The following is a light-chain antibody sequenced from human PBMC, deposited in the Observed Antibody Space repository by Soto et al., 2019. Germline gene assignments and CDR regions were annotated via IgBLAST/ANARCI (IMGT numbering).Light chain of an antibody. V-gene: IGLV2-8*01. CDR2: DVS. CDR1: SNDIGAYDY. J-gene: IGLJ3*02. CDR3: SSYAGSSWV. Sequence: QSVLTQPASVSGSPGQSVTISCTGTSNDIGAYDYVSWYQQHPGKAPKLMIYDVSKRPSGVPYRFSGSKSGNAASLTVSGLQGEDEADYYCSSYAGSSWVFGGGTKLTVL.